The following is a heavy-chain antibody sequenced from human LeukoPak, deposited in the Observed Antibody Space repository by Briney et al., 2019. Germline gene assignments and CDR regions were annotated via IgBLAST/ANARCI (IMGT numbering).Heavy chain of an antibody. V-gene: IGHV1-2*02. CDR2: INPNSGGT. CDR1: GYTFTDYH. Sequence: GASVKVSCKASGYTFTDYHMHWVRQAPGQGLEWMGWINPNSGGTGYAQKLQGRVTMTTDTSTSTAYMELRSLRSDDTAVYYCARDVRVATNFDYWGQGTLVTVSS. J-gene: IGHJ4*02. D-gene: IGHD5-12*01. CDR3: ARDVRVATNFDY.